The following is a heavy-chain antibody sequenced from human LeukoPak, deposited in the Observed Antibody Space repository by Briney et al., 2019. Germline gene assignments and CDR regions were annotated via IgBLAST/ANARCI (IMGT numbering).Heavy chain of an antibody. CDR2: IYPGDSDT. V-gene: IGHV5-51*01. D-gene: IGHD2-21*01. CDR3: ARRTYCGGDCYLSVGFIDY. CDR1: GYSFTSYW. J-gene: IGHJ4*02. Sequence: GESLKISCKGSGYSFTSYWIGWVRQMPGKGLEWMGIIYPGDSDTRYSPSFQGQVTISADKSISTAYLQWSSLKASDTAMYYCARRTYCGGDCYLSVGFIDYWGQGTLVTVSS.